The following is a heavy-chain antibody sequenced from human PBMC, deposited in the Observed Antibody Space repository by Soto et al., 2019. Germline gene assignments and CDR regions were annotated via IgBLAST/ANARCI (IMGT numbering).Heavy chain of an antibody. CDR2: INPSGGST. CDR1: GYTFTSYY. Sequence: QVQLVQSGAEVKKPGASVKVSCKASGYTFTSYYMHWVRQAPGQGLEWMGIINPSGGSTSYAQKCMGGVTTTRYTSTNTVYMELSSLRSEDTAVYYCARAATVTTERYYCYGMDVWGQGTTVTVSS. CDR3: ARAATVTTERYYCYGMDV. V-gene: IGHV1-46*01. J-gene: IGHJ6*02. D-gene: IGHD4-17*01.